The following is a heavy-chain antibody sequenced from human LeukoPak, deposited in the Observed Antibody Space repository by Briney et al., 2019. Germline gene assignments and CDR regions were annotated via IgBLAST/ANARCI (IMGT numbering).Heavy chain of an antibody. V-gene: IGHV3-23*01. CDR2: VTGSGGNT. D-gene: IGHD6-13*01. Sequence: GGSLRLSCAASRFTFSSCAMSWVRQAPGKGLELVSAVTGSGGNTFYADSVKGRFTISRDNSKNTLFLQMSSLRAEDTAVYYCAKRGYAAAGTPLYYFDYWGQGTLVTVSS. CDR1: RFTFSSCA. J-gene: IGHJ4*02. CDR3: AKRGYAAAGTPLYYFDY.